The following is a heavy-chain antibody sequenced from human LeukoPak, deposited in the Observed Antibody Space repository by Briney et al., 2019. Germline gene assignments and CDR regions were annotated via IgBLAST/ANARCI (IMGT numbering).Heavy chain of an antibody. CDR1: GFLFSDYS. D-gene: IGHD3-3*01. J-gene: IGHJ5*02. CDR2: ISGGRNYI. CDR3: TRDRDLGVGNWFDP. Sequence: GGSLRLSCVASGFLFSDYSLNWVRQAPGKGLEWVSSISGGRNYIYYADSVRGRFTISRDNAKNSLYLQMNSLRAEDTAVYYCTRDRDLGVGNWFDPWGQGTLVTVSS. V-gene: IGHV3-21*01.